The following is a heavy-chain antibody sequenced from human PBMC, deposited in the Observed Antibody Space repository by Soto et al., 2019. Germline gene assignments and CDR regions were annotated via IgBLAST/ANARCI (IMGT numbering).Heavy chain of an antibody. CDR1: GFTFSSYG. CDR2: ISYDGSNK. J-gene: IGHJ6*02. D-gene: IGHD1-26*01. Sequence: QVQLVESGGGVVQPGRSLRLSCAASGFTFSSYGMHWVRQAPGKGLEWVAVISYDGSNKYYADSVKGRFTISRDNSKNTLYLQMNSLRAEDTAVYYCAKGGWELYYYYGMDVWGQGTTVTVSS. CDR3: AKGGWELYYYYGMDV. V-gene: IGHV3-30*18.